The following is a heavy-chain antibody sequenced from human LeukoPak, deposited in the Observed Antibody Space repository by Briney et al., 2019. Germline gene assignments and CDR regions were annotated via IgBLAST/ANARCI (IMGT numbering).Heavy chain of an antibody. CDR3: ASKNYGSGFDY. J-gene: IGHJ4*02. Sequence: SGGSLRLSCATSEFTFGSYAMTWVRQAPGKGLEWVSGITGVGGNTYYADSVKGRFTISRDNSKNSLYLQMNSLRAEDTAVYYCASKNYGSGFDYWGQGTLVTVSS. V-gene: IGHV3-23*01. CDR2: ITGVGGNT. CDR1: EFTFGSYA. D-gene: IGHD3-10*01.